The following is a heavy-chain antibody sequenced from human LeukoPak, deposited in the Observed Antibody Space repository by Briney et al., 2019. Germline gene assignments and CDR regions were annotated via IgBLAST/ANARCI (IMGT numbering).Heavy chain of an antibody. Sequence: ASVKVSCKASGYTFTGYYMHWVRQAPGQGLEWMGWINPNSGGTNYAQKFQGRVTMTRDTSISTAYMELSRLRSDDTAVYYCAGDEGYGSGSYYYWFDPWGQGTLVTVSS. D-gene: IGHD3-10*01. CDR2: INPNSGGT. CDR1: GYTFTGYY. J-gene: IGHJ5*02. V-gene: IGHV1-2*02. CDR3: AGDEGYGSGSYYYWFDP.